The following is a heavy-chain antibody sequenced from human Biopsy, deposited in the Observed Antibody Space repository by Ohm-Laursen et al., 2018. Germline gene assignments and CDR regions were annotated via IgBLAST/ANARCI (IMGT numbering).Heavy chain of an antibody. CDR2: ISRSTSHI. V-gene: IGHV3-21*06. CDR1: GFTFSAFS. J-gene: IGHJ5*02. CDR3: ARGRSHLLPDHDWFDP. Sequence: SLRLSCTASGFTFSAFSMNWVRQAPGKGLEWVSFISRSTSHILYAETLKGRFTSSRDNAKNSVYLQMNSLRAEDTGVYYCARGRSHLLPDHDWFDPWGQGTLVTVSS. D-gene: IGHD1-14*01.